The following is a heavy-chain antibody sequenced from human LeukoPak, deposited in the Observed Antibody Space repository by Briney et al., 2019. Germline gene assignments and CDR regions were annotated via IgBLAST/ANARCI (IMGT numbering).Heavy chain of an antibody. D-gene: IGHD2-2*01. CDR1: GFMFSSYW. J-gene: IGHJ3*02. CDR3: ARGPGAFDI. V-gene: IGHV3-74*01. CDR2: INSDGSST. Sequence: GGSLRLSCVASGFMFSSYWMNWVRQAPGKGLVWVSRINSDGSSTSYADSVKGRFTIHRDNAKNTLFLQMNSLRAEDTAVYYCARGPGAFDIWGQGTMVTVSS.